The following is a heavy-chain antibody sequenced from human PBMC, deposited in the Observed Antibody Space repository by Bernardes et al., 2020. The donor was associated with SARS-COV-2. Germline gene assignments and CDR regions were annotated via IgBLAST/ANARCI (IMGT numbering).Heavy chain of an antibody. V-gene: IGHV3-7*01. D-gene: IGHD6-19*01. CDR1: GFTFSNYW. CDR3: ASATDASGRVY. CDR2: IEQDGSEK. Sequence: GGSLRLSCAASGFTFSNYWMNWVRQAPEKGLEWVANIEQDGSEKYYVDSVKGRFTISRDNAKNSLYLEMNSLRADDTAVYYCASATDASGRVYWGQGTLVTVSS. J-gene: IGHJ4*02.